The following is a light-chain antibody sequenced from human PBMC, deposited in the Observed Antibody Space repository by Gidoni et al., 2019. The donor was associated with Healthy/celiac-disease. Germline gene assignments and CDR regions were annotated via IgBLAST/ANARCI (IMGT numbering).Light chain of an antibody. J-gene: IGLJ2*01. CDR2: DVS. Sequence: QSALTQPASVSGSPGQSLTISCTGTSSDVCGYNYVSWYQQHPGKAPKLMIYDVSNRPSGVSNRFSGSKSGNTASLTISGLQAEDEAEYYCSSYTSSSTPVVFGGGTKLTVL. CDR1: SSDVCGYNY. V-gene: IGLV2-14*03. CDR3: SSYTSSSTPVV.